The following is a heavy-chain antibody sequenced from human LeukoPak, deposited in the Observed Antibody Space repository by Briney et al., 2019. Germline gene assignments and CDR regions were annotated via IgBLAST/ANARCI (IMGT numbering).Heavy chain of an antibody. CDR3: ARESVTRYYDY. V-gene: IGHV4-59*11. CDR2: IYYSGST. Sequence: PSETLSLTCTVSGGSISSHYWSWIRQPPGKGLEWIGYIYYSGSTNYNPSLKSRVTISVDTSKNQFSLKLSSVTAADTAVYYCARESVTRYYDYWGQGTLVTVSS. D-gene: IGHD2-21*02. J-gene: IGHJ4*02. CDR1: GGSISSHY.